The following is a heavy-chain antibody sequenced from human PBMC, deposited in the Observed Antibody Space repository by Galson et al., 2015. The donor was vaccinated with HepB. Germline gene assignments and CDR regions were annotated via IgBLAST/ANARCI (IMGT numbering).Heavy chain of an antibody. V-gene: IGHV1-69*13. CDR2: IIPIFGTA. Sequence: SVKVSCKASGGTFSSYAISWVRQAPGQGLEWMGGIIPIFGTANYAQKFQGRVTITADESTSTAYMELSRLRSDDTAVYYCARTIFGVAKGAFDIWGQGTMVTVSS. D-gene: IGHD3-3*01. CDR1: GGTFSSYA. CDR3: ARTIFGVAKGAFDI. J-gene: IGHJ3*02.